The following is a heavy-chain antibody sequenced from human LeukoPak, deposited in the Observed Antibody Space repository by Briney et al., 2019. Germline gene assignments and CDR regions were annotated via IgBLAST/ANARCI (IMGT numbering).Heavy chain of an antibody. CDR1: GFTFSSYA. J-gene: IGHJ4*02. V-gene: IGHV3-23*01. Sequence: GGSLRLSCAASGFTFSSYAMSWVRQAPGKGLEWVSAISGSGGSTYYADSVKGRFTISRDNAKNSLYLQMNSLRAEDTAVYYCARGPPYDPLVVDYWGQGTLVTVSS. D-gene: IGHD3-22*01. CDR3: ARGPPYDPLVVDY. CDR2: ISGSGGST.